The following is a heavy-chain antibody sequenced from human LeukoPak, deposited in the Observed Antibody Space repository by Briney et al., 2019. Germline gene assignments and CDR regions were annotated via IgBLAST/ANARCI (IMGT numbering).Heavy chain of an antibody. D-gene: IGHD3-9*01. V-gene: IGHV4-59*01. Sequence: TSETLSLTCTVSGGSISSYYWSWIRQPPGKGLEWIGYIYYSGSTNYNPSLKSRVTISVDTSKNQFSLKLSSVTAADTAVYYCARLLYYDILTGRAFDIWGQGTMVTVSS. J-gene: IGHJ3*02. CDR2: IYYSGST. CDR3: ARLLYYDILTGRAFDI. CDR1: GGSISSYY.